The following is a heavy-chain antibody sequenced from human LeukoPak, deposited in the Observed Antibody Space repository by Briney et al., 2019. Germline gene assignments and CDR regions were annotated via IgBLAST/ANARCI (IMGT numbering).Heavy chain of an antibody. CDR3: ARGPYYFVY. D-gene: IGHD3-16*01. CDR2: IYTSGST. CDR1: GGSISSGSYY. V-gene: IGHV4-61*02. J-gene: IGHJ4*02. Sequence: SQTLSLTCTVSGGSISSGSYYWSWIRQPAGKGLEWIGRIYTSGSTNCNPSLKSRVTMSVDTSKNQFSLKLSSVTAADTAVYYCARGPYYFVYWGQGTLVTVSS.